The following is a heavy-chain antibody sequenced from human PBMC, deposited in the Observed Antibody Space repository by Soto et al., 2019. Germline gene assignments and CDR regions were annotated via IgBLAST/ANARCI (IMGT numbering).Heavy chain of an antibody. CDR1: GFSLSTSGMC. CDR3: ARILFICYRDENCFVS. D-gene: IGHD2-15*01. V-gene: IGHV2-70*11. Sequence: SGPTLVNPTQTLTLTCTFSGFSLSTSGMCVSWIRQPPGKALEWLARIDWDDDKYYSTSLKTRLTISKDTSKNQVVLTMTNMDPVDTATYYCARILFICYRDENCFVSWCPGTLVTVSS. J-gene: IGHJ5*01. CDR2: IDWDDDK.